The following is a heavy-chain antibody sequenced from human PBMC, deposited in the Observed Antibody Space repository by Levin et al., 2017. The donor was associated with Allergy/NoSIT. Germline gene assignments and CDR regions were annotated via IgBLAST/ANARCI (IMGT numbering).Heavy chain of an antibody. V-gene: IGHV3-30*18. D-gene: IGHD6-19*01. CDR3: AKEAESSGWLPGYYFDY. J-gene: IGHJ4*02. CDR2: ISYDGSNK. Sequence: GESLKISCAASGFTFSSYGMHWVRQAPGKGLEWVAVISYDGSNKYYADSVKGRFTISRDNSKNTLYLQMNSLRAEDTAVYYCAKEAESSGWLPGYYFDYWGQGTLVTVSS. CDR1: GFTFSSYG.